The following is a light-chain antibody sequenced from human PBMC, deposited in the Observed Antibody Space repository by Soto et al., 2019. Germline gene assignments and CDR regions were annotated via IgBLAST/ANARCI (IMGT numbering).Light chain of an antibody. Sequence: DIQMTQSPSTLSASVGDRVTITCRASQSISSWLAWYQQKPGKAPKVLIYKASSLESGVPSRFSGSGSGTEFTLTISSLQPDDFATYYCQQYHSLNTFGQGTKLEI. CDR3: QQYHSLNT. CDR1: QSISSW. J-gene: IGKJ2*01. CDR2: KAS. V-gene: IGKV1-5*03.